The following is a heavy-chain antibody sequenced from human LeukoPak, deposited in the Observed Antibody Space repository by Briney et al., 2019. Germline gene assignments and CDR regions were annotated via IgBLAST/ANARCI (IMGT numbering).Heavy chain of an antibody. V-gene: IGHV1-2*02. CDR3: ARDGLQQEYSYGLEMNY. CDR2: INPNSGGT. J-gene: IGHJ4*02. CDR1: GYTFTGYY. Sequence: ASVKVSCKASGYTFTGYYMHWVRQAPGQGLEWMGWINPNSGGTNYAQKFQGRVTMTRGTSISTAYMELSRLRSDDTAVYYCARDGLQQEYSYGLEMNYWGQGTLVTVSS. D-gene: IGHD5-18*01.